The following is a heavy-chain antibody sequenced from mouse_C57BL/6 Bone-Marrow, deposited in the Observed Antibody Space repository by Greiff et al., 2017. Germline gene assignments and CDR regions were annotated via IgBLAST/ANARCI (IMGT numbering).Heavy chain of an antibody. CDR1: GYTFTSYT. Sequence: QVQLQQSGAELARPGASVKMSCKASGYTFTSYTMHWVKQRPGQGLEWIGYINPSSGYTKYNQKFKDKATLTADKSSSAAYKQRSSLTSEDSAVYYCARSYLRTWFAYWGQGTLVTVSA. V-gene: IGHV1-4*01. D-gene: IGHD6-5*01. CDR2: INPSSGYT. J-gene: IGHJ3*01. CDR3: ARSYLRTWFAY.